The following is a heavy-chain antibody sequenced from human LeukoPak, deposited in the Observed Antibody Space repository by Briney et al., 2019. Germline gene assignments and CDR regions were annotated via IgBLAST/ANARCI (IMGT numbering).Heavy chain of an antibody. J-gene: IGHJ4*02. V-gene: IGHV3-23*01. CDR2: ISGGGTST. D-gene: IGHD4-23*01. Sequence: GGSLRLSCAASGFTFSSYAMSWVRQAPGKGLEWVLTISGGGTSTYYADSVKGRFTISRDNSKNTLYLQMISLRAEDTAVYYCAKIVYGGNSPRFDSWGQGTLVTVSS. CDR1: GFTFSSYA. CDR3: AKIVYGGNSPRFDS.